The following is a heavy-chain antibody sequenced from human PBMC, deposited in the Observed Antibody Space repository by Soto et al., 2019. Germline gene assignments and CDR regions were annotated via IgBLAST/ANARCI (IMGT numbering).Heavy chain of an antibody. V-gene: IGHV1-69*13. CDR3: ARARDSTTIFGVATTFDY. CDR2: IIPIFGTA. J-gene: IGHJ4*02. D-gene: IGHD3-3*01. Sequence: SVKVSCKASGGTFSSYAISWVRQAPGQGLEWMGGIIPIFGTANYAQKFQGRVTITADESTSTAYMELSSLRSEDTAVYYCARARDSTTIFGVATTFDYWGQGTLVTVSS. CDR1: GGTFSSYA.